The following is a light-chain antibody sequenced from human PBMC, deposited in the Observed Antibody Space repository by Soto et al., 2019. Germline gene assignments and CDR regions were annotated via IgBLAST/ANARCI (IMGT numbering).Light chain of an antibody. CDR2: GAS. CDR3: QQYKNWPPMYT. V-gene: IGKV3-15*01. Sequence: EIVMTQSPATLSVSPGERATLSCRASQSVGTNLGWYQQRPGQPPRLLNYGASARATGVPNRFSGSGSGTELKLAISSLQSENFAVYYCQQYKNWPPMYTFGHGTKLEIK. CDR1: QSVGTN. J-gene: IGKJ2*01.